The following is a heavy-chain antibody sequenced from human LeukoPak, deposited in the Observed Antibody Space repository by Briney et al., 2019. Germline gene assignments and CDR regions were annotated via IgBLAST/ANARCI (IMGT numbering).Heavy chain of an antibody. CDR2: ISSSSSYI. CDR3: ARDLGTMIVGETDY. CDR1: GFTFSSYS. Sequence: PGGSLRLSCAASGFTFSSYSMNWVRQAPGKGLEWVSSISSSSSYIYYADSVKGRFTISRDNAKNSLYLQMNSLRAEDTAVYYCARDLGTMIVGETDYWGQGTLVTVSS. D-gene: IGHD3-22*01. V-gene: IGHV3-21*01. J-gene: IGHJ4*02.